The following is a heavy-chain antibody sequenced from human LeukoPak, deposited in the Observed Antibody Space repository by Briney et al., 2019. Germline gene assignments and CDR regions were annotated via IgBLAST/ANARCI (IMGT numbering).Heavy chain of an antibody. CDR1: GFAFSTYW. CDR3: AKPITISGATDGFDI. D-gene: IGHD3-3*01. V-gene: IGHV3-7*03. CDR2: IKQDGSEE. J-gene: IGHJ3*02. Sequence: GSLRLSCAASGFAFSTYWMNWVRQAPGKGLEWVANIKQDGSEEYYVDSVKGRFTISRDNAKNSLYLQMNSLRAEDTAVYYCAKPITISGATDGFDIWGQGAKVTVSS.